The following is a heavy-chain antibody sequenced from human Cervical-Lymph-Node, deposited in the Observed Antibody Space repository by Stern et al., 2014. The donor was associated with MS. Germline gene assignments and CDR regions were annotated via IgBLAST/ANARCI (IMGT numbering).Heavy chain of an antibody. J-gene: IGHJ4*02. CDR2: INVGTGNT. Sequence: VQLVQFGAEVRRPGAPVTVSCKASGYAFSNYAMHWVRQAPGQRPEWMAWINVGTGNTRYSQKFQGRVSITRATSASTAYMEMSSLRSEDTAVYYCARALITFGGGVYFDYWGQGTLVTVSS. V-gene: IGHV1-3*01. D-gene: IGHD3-16*01. CDR3: ARALITFGGGVYFDY. CDR1: GYAFSNYA.